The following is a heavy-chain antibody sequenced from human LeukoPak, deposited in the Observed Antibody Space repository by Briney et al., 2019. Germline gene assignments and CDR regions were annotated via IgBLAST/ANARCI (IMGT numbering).Heavy chain of an antibody. CDR2: ISGSGGST. Sequence: GGSLRLSCAASGFTFSSYAMSWVRQAPGKGLEWVSGISGSGGSTHYADSVKGQFTISRDNSKNTLWLQMNSLRAEDTALYYCAKKGDSGWVFDYWGQGTLDTVSS. D-gene: IGHD6-19*01. V-gene: IGHV3-23*01. J-gene: IGHJ4*02. CDR1: GFTFSSYA. CDR3: AKKGDSGWVFDY.